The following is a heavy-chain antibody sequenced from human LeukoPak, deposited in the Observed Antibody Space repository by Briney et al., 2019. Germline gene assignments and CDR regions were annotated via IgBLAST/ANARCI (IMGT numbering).Heavy chain of an antibody. V-gene: IGHV3-33*06. CDR1: GFTFSSYG. Sequence: GGSLRLSCAASGFTFSSYGMHWVRQAPGKGLEWVAVIWYDGSNKYYADSVKGRFTISRDNSKNTLYLQMNSLRAEDMAVYYCAKDPGSGGRGYFDYWGQGTLVTVSS. CDR2: IWYDGSNK. D-gene: IGHD3-10*01. CDR3: AKDPGSGGRGYFDY. J-gene: IGHJ4*02.